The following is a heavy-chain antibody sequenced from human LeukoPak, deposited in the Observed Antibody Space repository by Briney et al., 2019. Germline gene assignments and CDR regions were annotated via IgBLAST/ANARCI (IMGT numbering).Heavy chain of an antibody. D-gene: IGHD5-18*01. CDR3: VRGLGHYSSDY. V-gene: IGHV4-34*01. CDR2: INHSGST. Sequence: PSETLSLTCAVYGGSFSGYYWSWIRQPPGKGLEWIGEINHSGSTNFNPSLKSRVTISVDTSKNQFSLNLSSVTAADTAVYYCVRGLGHYSSDYWGQGTLVTVSS. CDR1: GGSFSGYY. J-gene: IGHJ4*02.